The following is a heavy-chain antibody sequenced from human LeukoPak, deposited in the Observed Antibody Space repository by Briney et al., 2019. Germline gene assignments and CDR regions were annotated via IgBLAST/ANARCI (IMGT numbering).Heavy chain of an antibody. CDR2: ISDSGST. CDR3: ARRGGTVVGDTGYHYWYFDN. J-gene: IGHJ4*02. CDR1: GGSISSYY. D-gene: IGHD5-12*01. Sequence: SETLSLTCTVSGGSISSYYWSWVRQFPGKGPEWIGYISDSGSTNYSPSLESRVTISVDTSKNKFFLILGSVTAADTAVYYCARRGGTVVGDTGYHYWYFDNWGQGTLVTVSS. V-gene: IGHV4-59*08.